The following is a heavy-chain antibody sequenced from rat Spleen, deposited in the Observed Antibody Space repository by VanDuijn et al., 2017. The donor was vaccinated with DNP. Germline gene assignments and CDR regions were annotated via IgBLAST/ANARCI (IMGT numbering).Heavy chain of an antibody. CDR2: MWYDGDT. Sequence: QVQLKESGPGLVQPSETLSLTCTVSGFSLTTYSVSWVRQPSGNGPEWMGKMWYDGDTAYNSALKSRLSISRDTSEDQVFLEMNSLQPEDTAMYFCARWGIMPRGNVWGQGTSVTVSS. V-gene: IGHV2-16*01. D-gene: IGHD1-6*01. J-gene: IGHJ4*01. CDR1: GFSLTTYS. CDR3: ARWGIMPRGNV.